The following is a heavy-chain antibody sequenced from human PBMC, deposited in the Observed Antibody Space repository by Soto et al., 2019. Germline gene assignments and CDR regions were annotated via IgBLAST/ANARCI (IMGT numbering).Heavy chain of an antibody. CDR1: GDSINSGGYY. V-gene: IGHV4-31*03. CDR2: IYYSGTT. CDR3: ARCRGVYNWFDP. J-gene: IGHJ5*02. Sequence: QVQLQESGPGLVKPSQTLSLTCTVSGDSINSGGYYWSWIRQHPGKGLEWIGYIYYSGTTYYNPSLKSRVTISVDTSKNQFSLKVSSVTTADTAVYYCARCRGVYNWFDPWGQGTLVTVSS. D-gene: IGHD3-10*01.